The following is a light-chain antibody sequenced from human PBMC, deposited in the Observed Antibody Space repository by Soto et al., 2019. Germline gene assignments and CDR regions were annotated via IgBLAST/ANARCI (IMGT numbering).Light chain of an antibody. CDR3: QQYHFFWT. Sequence: DIQMTQSPSTLSASVGDRVTITCRARRGIVRWLAWYQQKPGNAPKRLIRDASTLESGVPSRFSGSGSGTDFTLTISSLQPDDFATYYCQQYHFFWTFGQGTQVEIK. J-gene: IGKJ1*01. CDR2: DAS. CDR1: RGIVRW. V-gene: IGKV1-5*01.